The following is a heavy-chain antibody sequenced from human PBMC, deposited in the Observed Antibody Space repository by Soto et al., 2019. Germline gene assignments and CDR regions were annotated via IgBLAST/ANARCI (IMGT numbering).Heavy chain of an antibody. Sequence: PGWSLRLSCSASVFTFSSYGMHWFRQAPGKGLEWVAVIWYDGSNKYYADSVKGRFTISRDNSKNTLYLQMNSLRAEDTAVYYCRAYYDFWSGSPQNYYGMDVWGQGTTVTVSS. J-gene: IGHJ6*02. CDR2: IWYDGSNK. CDR1: VFTFSSYG. D-gene: IGHD3-3*01. CDR3: RAYYDFWSGSPQNYYGMDV. V-gene: IGHV3-33*01.